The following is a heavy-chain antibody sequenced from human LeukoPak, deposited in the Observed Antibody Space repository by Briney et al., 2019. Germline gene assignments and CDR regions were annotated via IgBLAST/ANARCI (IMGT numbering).Heavy chain of an antibody. CDR2: IRSKANSYAT. V-gene: IGHV3-73*01. J-gene: IGHJ4*02. CDR3: TSPGSSSASGQGY. CDR1: GFTLSGSA. D-gene: IGHD2-2*01. Sequence: PGGTLKLSCAASGFTLSGSAMHWVRQASGKGLEWVGRIRSKANSYATAYAASVKGRFTISRDDSKNTAYLQMNSLKTEDTAVYYCTSPGSSSASGQGYWGQGTLVTVSS.